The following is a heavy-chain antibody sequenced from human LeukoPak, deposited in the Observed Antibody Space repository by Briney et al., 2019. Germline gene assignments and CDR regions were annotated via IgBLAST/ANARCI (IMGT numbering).Heavy chain of an antibody. CDR3: AEDKAPGSWHSHSDF. J-gene: IGHJ4*02. Sequence: GGSLRLSCAASGFTFRTYAMSWVRQAPGKGLEWVSGISDSGDGTYYAESVKGRFTISRDNSTNTVFLQMNSLRADDTAKYYCAEDKAPGSWHSHSDFWGQGTLVTVSS. CDR1: GFTFRTYA. D-gene: IGHD6-13*01. V-gene: IGHV3-23*01. CDR2: ISDSGDGT.